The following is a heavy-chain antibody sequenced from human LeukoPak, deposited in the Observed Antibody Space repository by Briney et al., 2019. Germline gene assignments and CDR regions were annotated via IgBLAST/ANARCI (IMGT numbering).Heavy chain of an antibody. CDR3: ASSLVDQGGDAFDI. CDR1: GGSISSYY. Sequence: SETLSLTCTVSGGSISSYYWSWLRQPAGKGLEGLGRIYASGSTNYNPSRKSPVTISVDTSKHQFSLKLSSVTAADTAVYYCASSLVDQGGDAFDIWGQGTMVTVSS. J-gene: IGHJ3*02. V-gene: IGHV4-4*07. D-gene: IGHD2-8*02. CDR2: IYASGST.